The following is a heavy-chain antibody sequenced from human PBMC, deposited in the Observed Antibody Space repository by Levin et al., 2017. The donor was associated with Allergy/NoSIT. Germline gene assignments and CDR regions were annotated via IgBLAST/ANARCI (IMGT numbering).Heavy chain of an antibody. CDR3: ARGNGDPFDY. Sequence: ESLKISCTVSGGSISSYYWSWIRQPPGKGLEWIGYIYYSGSTNYNPSLKSRVTISVDTSKNQFSLKLSSVTAEDTAVYYCARGNGDPFDYWGQGTLVTVSS. CDR2: IYYSGST. D-gene: IGHD4-17*01. V-gene: IGHV4-59*01. J-gene: IGHJ4*02. CDR1: GGSISSYY.